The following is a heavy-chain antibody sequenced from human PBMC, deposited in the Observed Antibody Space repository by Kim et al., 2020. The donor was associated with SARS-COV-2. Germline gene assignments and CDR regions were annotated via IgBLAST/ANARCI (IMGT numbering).Heavy chain of an antibody. J-gene: IGHJ5*02. CDR3: ARDSSGYWRWFDP. CDR2: INPNSGGT. V-gene: IGHV1-2*02. CDR1: GYTFTGYY. D-gene: IGHD6-19*01. Sequence: ASVKVSCKASGYTFTGYYMHWVRQAPGQGLEWMGWINPNSGGTNYAQKFQGRVTMTRDTSISTAYMELSRLRSDDTAVYYCARDSSGYWRWFDPWGQGTLVTVSS.